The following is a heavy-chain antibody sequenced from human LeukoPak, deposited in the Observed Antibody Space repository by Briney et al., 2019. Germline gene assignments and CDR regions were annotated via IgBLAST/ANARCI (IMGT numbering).Heavy chain of an antibody. J-gene: IGHJ3*02. CDR2: IGPGGDNK. V-gene: IGHV3-23*01. D-gene: IGHD3-10*01. CDR3: AQDISWFAFDI. Sequence: GGSLRLSCAASRFTVSSNYMTWVRQAAGKGLQWVSGIGPGGDNKYYADSLEGRFTISRDNSKNTVYLQMNSLRAEDTALYYCAQDISWFAFDIWGQGTMVTVSS. CDR1: RFTVSSNY.